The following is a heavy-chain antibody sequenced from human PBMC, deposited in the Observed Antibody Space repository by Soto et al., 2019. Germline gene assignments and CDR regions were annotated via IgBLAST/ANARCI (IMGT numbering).Heavy chain of an antibody. CDR1: GGSFSGYY. V-gene: IGHV4-34*01. CDR3: ARGLRDYIWGSYRYIYFDY. D-gene: IGHD3-16*02. Sequence: SETLSLTCAVYGGSFSGYYWSWIRQPPGKGLEWIGEINHSGSTNYNPSLKSRVTISVDTSKNQFSLKLSSVTAADTAVYYCARGLRDYIWGSYRYIYFDYWGQGTLVTVSS. J-gene: IGHJ4*02. CDR2: INHSGST.